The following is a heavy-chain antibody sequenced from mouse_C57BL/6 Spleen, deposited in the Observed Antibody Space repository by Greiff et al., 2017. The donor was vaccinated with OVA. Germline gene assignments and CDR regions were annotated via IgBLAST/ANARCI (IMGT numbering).Heavy chain of an antibody. V-gene: IGHV1-81*01. J-gene: IGHJ4*01. CDR1: GYTFTSYG. CDR2: IYPRSGNT. D-gene: IGHD1-1*01. Sequence: VQLQQSGAELARPGASVKLSCKASGYTFTSYGISWVKQRTGQGLEWIGEIYPRSGNTYYNEKFKGKATLTADTSSSTAYMELRSLTSEDYAVYFCVRVRETVVESLYSYAMDYWGQGTSVPVSS. CDR3: VRVRETVVESLYSYAMDY.